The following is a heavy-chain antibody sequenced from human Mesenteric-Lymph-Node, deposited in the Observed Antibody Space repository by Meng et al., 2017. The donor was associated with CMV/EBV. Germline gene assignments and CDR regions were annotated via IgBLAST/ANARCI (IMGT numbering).Heavy chain of an antibody. J-gene: IGHJ4*02. CDR3: ARGWFRRSVNDY. CDR1: GFTFSSYE. Sequence: GGSLRLSCVASGFTFSSYEFDWVRQAPGKGLEWLAYINPGGSIIYYADSVKGRFTISRDDAKNSLYLQMNSLRAEDTAVYYCARGWFRRSVNDYWGQGTLVTVSS. V-gene: IGHV3-48*03. CDR2: INPGGSII. D-gene: IGHD3-10*01.